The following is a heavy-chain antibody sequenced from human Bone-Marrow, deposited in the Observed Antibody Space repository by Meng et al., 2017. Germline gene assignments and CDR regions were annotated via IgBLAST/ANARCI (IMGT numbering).Heavy chain of an antibody. Sequence: SVKVSCKASGYTFTNYYMHWVRQAPGQGLEWMGGIIPIFGTANYAQKFQGRVTITADKSTSTAYMELSSLRSEDTAVYYCAAYGDYGSSYGMDVWGQGTSVTFSS. CDR3: AAYGDYGSSYGMDV. CDR2: IIPIFGTA. J-gene: IGHJ6*02. D-gene: IGHD4-17*01. CDR1: GYTFTNYY. V-gene: IGHV1-69*06.